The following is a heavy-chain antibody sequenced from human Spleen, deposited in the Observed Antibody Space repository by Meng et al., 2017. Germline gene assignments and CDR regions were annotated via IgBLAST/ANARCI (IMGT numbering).Heavy chain of an antibody. V-gene: IGHV1-24*01. CDR3: ASWFGEVSSYFDY. CDR1: GYTLTELS. D-gene: IGHD3-10*01. CDR2: FDPEDGET. J-gene: IGHJ4*02. Sequence: ASVKVSCKVSGYTLTELSMHWVRQAPGKGLEWMGGFDPEDGETIYAQKFQGRVTMTEDTSTGTAYMELSSLRSEDAAVYYCASWFGEVSSYFDYWGQGTLVTVSS.